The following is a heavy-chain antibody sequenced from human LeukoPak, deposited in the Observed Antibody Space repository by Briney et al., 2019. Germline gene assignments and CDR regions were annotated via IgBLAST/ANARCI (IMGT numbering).Heavy chain of an antibody. CDR2: INPNSGGT. Sequence: ASVKASCKASGYTFTGYYMHWVRQAPGQGLEWMGWINPNSGGTNYAQKFQGRVTMTRDTSISTAYMELSRLRSDDTAVYYCARDRPTYSSSSLNWFDPWGQGTLVTVSS. J-gene: IGHJ5*02. D-gene: IGHD6-6*01. V-gene: IGHV1-2*02. CDR1: GYTFTGYY. CDR3: ARDRPTYSSSSLNWFDP.